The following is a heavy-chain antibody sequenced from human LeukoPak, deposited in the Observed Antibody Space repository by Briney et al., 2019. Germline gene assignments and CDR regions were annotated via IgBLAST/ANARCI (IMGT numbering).Heavy chain of an antibody. J-gene: IGHJ3*02. V-gene: IGHV3-30*02. Sequence: GGSLRLSCAASGFTFSSYGMHWVRQAPGKGLEWVAVILSDGSKEFYTDSVKGRFTISRDNSKNTLYLQMNSLRAEDTAVYYCAKSDGYNYGEAFDIWGQGTMVTVSS. CDR1: GFTFSSYG. CDR3: AKSDGYNYGEAFDI. CDR2: ILSDGSKE. D-gene: IGHD5-24*01.